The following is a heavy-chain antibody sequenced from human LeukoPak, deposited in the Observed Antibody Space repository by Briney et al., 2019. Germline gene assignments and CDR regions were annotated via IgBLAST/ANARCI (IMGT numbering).Heavy chain of an antibody. Sequence: PGGSLRLSCAASGFTFSSYWMSWVRQAPGKGLEWVANINRDGSEKYYGDSVKGRFTISRDNAKNSLFLRMNSLRADDTAVYYCARTKNPFIYYYYGMDVWGQGTTVTVSS. CDR2: INRDGSEK. J-gene: IGHJ6*02. V-gene: IGHV3-7*01. CDR3: ARTKNPFIYYYYGMDV. CDR1: GFTFSSYW. D-gene: IGHD3-10*01.